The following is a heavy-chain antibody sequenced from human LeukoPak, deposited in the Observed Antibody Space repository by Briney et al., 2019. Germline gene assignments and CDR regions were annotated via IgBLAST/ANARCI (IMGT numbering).Heavy chain of an antibody. Sequence: ASVKVSCKASGYTFTGYYMHWVRQAPGQGLEWMGWINPDSGGTNYAQKFQGRVTMTRDTSISTAYMELSRLRSDDTAVYYCARGPRRTVVVVAATFDYWGQGTLVTVSS. CDR1: GYTFTGYY. CDR2: INPDSGGT. V-gene: IGHV1-2*02. J-gene: IGHJ4*02. D-gene: IGHD2-15*01. CDR3: ARGPRRTVVVVAATFDY.